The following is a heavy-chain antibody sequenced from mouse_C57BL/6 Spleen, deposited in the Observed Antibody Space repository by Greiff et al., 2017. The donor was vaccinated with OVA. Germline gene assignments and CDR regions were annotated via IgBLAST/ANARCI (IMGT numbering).Heavy chain of an antibody. CDR2: IYPGDGDT. J-gene: IGHJ2*01. CDR3: ARGGLTTVVATGYFDY. Sequence: QVQLQQSGPELVKPGASVKISCKASGYAFSSSWMNWVKQRPGKGLEWIGRIYPGDGDTNYNGKFKGKATLTADKSSSTAYMQLSSLTSEDSAVYFGARGGLTTVVATGYFDYWGQGTTLTVSS. V-gene: IGHV1-82*01. CDR1: GYAFSSSW. D-gene: IGHD1-1*01.